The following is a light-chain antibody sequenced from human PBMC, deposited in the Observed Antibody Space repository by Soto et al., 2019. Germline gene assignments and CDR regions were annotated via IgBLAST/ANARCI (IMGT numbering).Light chain of an antibody. Sequence: QSVLTQPASVSGSPGQSITISCPGTSRDVGFSNYVFWYQQHPGKAPKLIISDVSNRPSGVSNRFSGSKSGNTASLTISGLQAEDEADYYCSSYTSSSTDVFGTGTKVTVL. V-gene: IGLV2-14*01. CDR1: SRDVGFSNY. CDR2: DVS. J-gene: IGLJ1*01. CDR3: SSYTSSSTDV.